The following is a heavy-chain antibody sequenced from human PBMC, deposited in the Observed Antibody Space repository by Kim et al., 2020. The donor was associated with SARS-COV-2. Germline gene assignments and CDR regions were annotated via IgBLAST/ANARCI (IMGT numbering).Heavy chain of an antibody. J-gene: IGHJ6*02. CDR2: ISSSSSYI. Sequence: GGSLRLSCAASGFTFSSYSMNWVRQAPGKGLEWVSSISSSSSYIYYADSVKGRFTISRDNAKNSLYLQMNSLRAEDTAVYYCARDFRSKYSSSPDNYYYYGMDVWGQGTTVTVSS. D-gene: IGHD6-6*01. CDR1: GFTFSSYS. CDR3: ARDFRSKYSSSPDNYYYYGMDV. V-gene: IGHV3-21*01.